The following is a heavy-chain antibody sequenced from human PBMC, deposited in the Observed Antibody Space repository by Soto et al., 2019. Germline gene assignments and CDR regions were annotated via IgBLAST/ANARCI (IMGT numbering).Heavy chain of an antibody. D-gene: IGHD1-20*01. Sequence: SETLSLTCTVSGGSISSYYWSWIRQPPGKGLEWIGYIYYSGSTSYNPSLKSRVTISVDKSRNQFSLKLSSVTAADTAVYYCARGPTITGGYSNWFDPWGQGTLVTVSS. CDR2: IYYSGST. CDR1: GGSISSYY. J-gene: IGHJ5*02. V-gene: IGHV4-59*12. CDR3: ARGPTITGGYSNWFDP.